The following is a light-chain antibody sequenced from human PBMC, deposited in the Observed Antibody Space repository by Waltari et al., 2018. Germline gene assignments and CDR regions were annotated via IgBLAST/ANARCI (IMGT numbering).Light chain of an antibody. CDR2: GIS. Sequence: IVMTQSPGTLSVSPVQRASLSCRASETIYNFLAWYQQKPGQSPRLLIHGISTRAAGVPARFTGSGSGADFTLTIDSLQSDDFALYFCQQYFNWPLTFGQGTKVEI. V-gene: IGKV3-15*01. CDR1: ETIYNF. CDR3: QQYFNWPLT. J-gene: IGKJ1*01.